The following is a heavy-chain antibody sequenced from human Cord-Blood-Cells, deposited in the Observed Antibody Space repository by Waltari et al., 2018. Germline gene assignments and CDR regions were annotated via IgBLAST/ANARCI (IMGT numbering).Heavy chain of an antibody. CDR1: GYSISSGYY. CDR2: IYHSGST. J-gene: IGHJ4*02. CDR3: ARYSGGFDY. Sequence: QVQLQESGPGLAKPSETLSLTCAVSGYSISSGYYWGWIRQPPGKGLEWIGSIYHSGSTYYNPSLKSRVTISVDTSKNQFSLKLSSVTAADTAVYYCARYSGGFDYWGQGTLVTVSS. V-gene: IGHV4-38-2*01. D-gene: IGHD3-16*01.